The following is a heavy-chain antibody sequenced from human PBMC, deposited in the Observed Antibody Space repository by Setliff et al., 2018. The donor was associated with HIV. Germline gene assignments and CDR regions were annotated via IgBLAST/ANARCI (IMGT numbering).Heavy chain of an antibody. J-gene: IGHJ4*02. V-gene: IGHV4-61*03. CDR3: ARGVRDNSGWSSYYFDY. CDR1: GDSVSSRSYY. CDR2: IYYSGST. Sequence: SETLSLTCTVSGDSVSSRSYYWSWIRQPPGKGLEWIGYIYYSGSTNYNPSLKSRVTISVDTSKNHFSLKLRSVTAADTAVYYCARGVRDNSGWSSYYFDYRGQGTLVTVSS. D-gene: IGHD6-19*01.